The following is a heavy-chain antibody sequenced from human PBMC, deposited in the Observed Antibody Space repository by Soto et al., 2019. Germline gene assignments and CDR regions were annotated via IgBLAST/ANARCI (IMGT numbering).Heavy chain of an antibody. D-gene: IGHD2-2*01. CDR1: GGTFSSYA. CDR3: ARVPRIRLGYCISTSCPYYFDY. CDR2: IIPIFGTA. J-gene: IGHJ4*02. Sequence: SVKVSCKASGGTFSSYAISWVRQAPGQGLEWMGGIIPIFGTANYAQKFQGRVTITADESTSTAYMELSSLRSEDTAVYYCARVPRIRLGYCISTSCPYYFDYWGQGTLVTVSS. V-gene: IGHV1-69*13.